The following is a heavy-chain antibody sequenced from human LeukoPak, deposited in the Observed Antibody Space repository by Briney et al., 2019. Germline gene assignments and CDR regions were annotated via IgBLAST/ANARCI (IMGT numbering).Heavy chain of an antibody. Sequence: GGSLRLSYVASGFTFSNYALSWVRQAPGKGLEWVSAISGSGGSTYYADSVKGRFTISRDNSKNTLYLQMNSLRAEDTAVYYCAKVHTVTTYYFDYWGQGTLVTVSS. CDR1: GFTFSNYA. CDR2: ISGSGGST. V-gene: IGHV3-23*01. J-gene: IGHJ4*02. D-gene: IGHD4-11*01. CDR3: AKVHTVTTYYFDY.